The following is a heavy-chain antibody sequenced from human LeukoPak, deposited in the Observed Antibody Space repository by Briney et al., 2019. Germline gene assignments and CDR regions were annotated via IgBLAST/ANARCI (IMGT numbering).Heavy chain of an antibody. CDR3: ARGIAARPLYYYGMDV. CDR1: GFTFSSYG. D-gene: IGHD6-6*01. Sequence: PGGSLRLSCAASGFTFSSYGMHWVRQAPGKGLEWVGVIWYDGSNKYYADSVKGRFTISRDNSKNTLYLQMNSLRAEDTAVYYCARGIAARPLYYYGMDVWGQGTTVTVSS. J-gene: IGHJ6*02. CDR2: IWYDGSNK. V-gene: IGHV3-33*01.